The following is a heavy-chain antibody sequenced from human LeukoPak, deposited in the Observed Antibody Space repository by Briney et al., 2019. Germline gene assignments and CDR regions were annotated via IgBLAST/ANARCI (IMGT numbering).Heavy chain of an antibody. CDR2: INHSGSS. Sequence: SETLSLTCAVSGGSFSGYYWSWIRQPPGKGLEWIGEINHSGSSSYKPSLKSRVTISVDTSKNQFSLKLSSVTAADTAVYYCARQTGSGLFILPGGQGTLVTVSS. CDR3: ARQTGSGLFILP. CDR1: GGSFSGYY. J-gene: IGHJ4*02. V-gene: IGHV4-34*01. D-gene: IGHD3/OR15-3a*01.